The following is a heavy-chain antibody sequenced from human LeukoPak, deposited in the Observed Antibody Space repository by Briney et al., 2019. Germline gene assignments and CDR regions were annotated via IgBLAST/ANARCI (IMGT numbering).Heavy chain of an antibody. J-gene: IGHJ4*02. CDR2: IYSGGNT. D-gene: IGHD6-13*01. V-gene: IGHV3-53*01. CDR1: GFTVNSSY. CDR3: ARLIAATGRLYFDY. Sequence: PGGSLRLSCAASGFTVNSSYMSWVGQGPGMGLVYVSVIYSGGNTYYAGSVKGRFIISRDNSKNTVYLQMNSLRAEDTAVYYCARLIAATGRLYFDYWGQGTLVTVSS.